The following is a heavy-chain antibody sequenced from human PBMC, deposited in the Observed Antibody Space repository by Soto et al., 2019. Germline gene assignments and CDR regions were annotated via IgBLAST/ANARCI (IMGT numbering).Heavy chain of an antibody. CDR1: GFTFSSYS. J-gene: IGHJ6*03. CDR2: ISSGSSTI. Sequence: GGSLRLSCAASGFTFSSYSMNWVRQAPGKGLEWVSYISSGSSTIYYADSVKGRFTISRDNAKNSLYLQMNSLRAEGTAVYYCARDRGRVVALYYMDVWGKGTTVTVSS. V-gene: IGHV3-48*01. D-gene: IGHD2-15*01. CDR3: ARDRGRVVALYYMDV.